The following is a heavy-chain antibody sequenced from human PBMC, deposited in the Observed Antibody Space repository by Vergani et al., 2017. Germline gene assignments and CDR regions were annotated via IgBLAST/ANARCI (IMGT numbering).Heavy chain of an antibody. D-gene: IGHD6-13*01. CDR2: MNPNSGNT. CDR3: VTGRGIY. CDR1: GYTFTSYD. Sequence: QVQLAQSGAEVKKPGASVKVSCKAAGYTFTSYDINWVRQASGQGLEWMRWMNPNSGNTGYAQKFQGRVTMTRKTSISTAYMELSSLRSDDTAVYYCVTGRGIYWGQGTLVTVSS. J-gene: IGHJ4*02. V-gene: IGHV1-8*01.